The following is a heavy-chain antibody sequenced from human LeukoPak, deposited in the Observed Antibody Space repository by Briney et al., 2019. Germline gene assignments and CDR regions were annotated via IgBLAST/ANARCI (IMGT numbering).Heavy chain of an antibody. J-gene: IGHJ4*02. CDR2: INAGNGNT. CDR3: ARGGLQLLSDY. CDR1: GGTFSSYA. V-gene: IGHV1-3*01. Sequence: ASVKVSCKASGGTFSSYAISWVRQAPGQRLEWMGWINAGNGNTKYSQKFQGRVTITRDTSASTAYMELSSLRSEDTAVYYCARGGLQLLSDYWGQGTLVTVSS. D-gene: IGHD2-2*01.